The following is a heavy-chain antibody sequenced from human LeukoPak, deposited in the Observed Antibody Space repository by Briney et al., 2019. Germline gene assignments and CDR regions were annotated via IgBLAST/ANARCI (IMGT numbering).Heavy chain of an antibody. CDR3: AREVKTASGSWWFDA. D-gene: IGHD6-13*01. V-gene: IGHV3-48*03. CDR1: GFTFSRYA. CDR2: ISGSGPVI. Sequence: GGSLRLSCEASGFTFSRYAMHWVRQAPGRGLEWVAYISGSGPVIYYADSVKGRFTISRDNAKDSLYLQLNSVRAEDTAVYYCAREVKTASGSWWFDAWGQGTLVTVSS. J-gene: IGHJ5*02.